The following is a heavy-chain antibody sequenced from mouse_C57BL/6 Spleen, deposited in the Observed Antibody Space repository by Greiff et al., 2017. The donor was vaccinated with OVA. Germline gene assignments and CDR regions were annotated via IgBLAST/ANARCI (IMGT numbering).Heavy chain of an antibody. J-gene: IGHJ1*03. CDR3: ARSYYGSSYEYYDV. CDR1: GYTFTSYW. Sequence: VQLQQPGAELVKPGASVTLSCKASGYTFTSYWMHWVKQRPGRGLEWIGRIDPNSGGTKYNEKFKSKATLTVDKPSSTAYMQLSSLTSEDSAVYYCARSYYGSSYEYYDVWGTGTTVTVSS. V-gene: IGHV1-72*01. CDR2: IDPNSGGT. D-gene: IGHD1-1*01.